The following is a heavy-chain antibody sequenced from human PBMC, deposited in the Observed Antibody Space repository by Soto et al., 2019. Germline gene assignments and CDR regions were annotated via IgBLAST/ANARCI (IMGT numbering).Heavy chain of an antibody. D-gene: IGHD2-2*01. CDR3: ARATRADIVVVPADPGYYFDY. J-gene: IGHJ4*02. CDR2: INHSGST. CDR1: GGSFSGYY. Sequence: SETLSLTCAVYGGSFSGYYWSWIRQPPGKGLEWIGEINHSGSTNYNPSLESRVTISVDTSKNQFSLKLSSVTAADTAVYYCARATRADIVVVPADPGYYFDYWGQGTLVTVSS. V-gene: IGHV4-34*01.